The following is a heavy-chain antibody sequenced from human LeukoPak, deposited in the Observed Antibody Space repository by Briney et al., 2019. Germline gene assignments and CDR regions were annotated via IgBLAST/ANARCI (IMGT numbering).Heavy chain of an antibody. Sequence: GGSLRLSWAASGFTFSSYSIDWVRQAPGKGLEWLSYISSSSSTIYFADSVKGRFTISRDNAKNSAYLHMNSLRAEDTAVYYCARVWSSGYTKDYWGQGTLVTVS. J-gene: IGHJ4*02. CDR3: ARVWSSGYTKDY. D-gene: IGHD3-22*01. CDR2: ISSSSSTI. V-gene: IGHV3-48*04. CDR1: GFTFSSYS.